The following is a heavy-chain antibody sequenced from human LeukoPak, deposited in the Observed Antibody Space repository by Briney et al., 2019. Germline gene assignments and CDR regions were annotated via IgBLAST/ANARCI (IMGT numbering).Heavy chain of an antibody. Sequence: PGGSLRLSCAASGFTFSNYAMSWVRQAPGKGLQWVSAISASGGNTYYADSVKGRFTISRDNSKNTLYLQMNSLRAEDTAVYYCARAVAGTKYYYYGMDVWGQGTTVTVSS. CDR3: ARAVAGTKYYYYGMDV. CDR1: GFTFSNYA. J-gene: IGHJ6*02. V-gene: IGHV3-23*01. CDR2: ISASGGNT. D-gene: IGHD6-19*01.